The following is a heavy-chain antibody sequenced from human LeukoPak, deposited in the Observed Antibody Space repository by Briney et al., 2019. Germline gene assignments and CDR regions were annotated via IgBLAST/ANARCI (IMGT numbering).Heavy chain of an antibody. D-gene: IGHD3-16*01. CDR2: VYNSGNT. V-gene: IGHV4-59*08. Sequence: SETLSLTCAVSGGSISNYYWTWIRQPPGRGLEWIGYVYNSGNTNYNPSLKSRVTISMDASKNQFSLELDSVTAADTAVYYCARRNVLTEGEAFDIWGQGTLVTVSS. J-gene: IGHJ3*02. CDR1: GGSISNYY. CDR3: ARRNVLTEGEAFDI.